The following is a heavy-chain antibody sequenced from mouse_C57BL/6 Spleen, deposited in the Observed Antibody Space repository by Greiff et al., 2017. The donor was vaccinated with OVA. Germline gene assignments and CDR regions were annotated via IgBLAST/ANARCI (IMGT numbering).Heavy chain of an antibody. CDR2: INPSTGGT. D-gene: IGHD2-12*01. J-gene: IGHJ2*01. CDR1: GYSFTGYY. Sequence: EVQLQQSGPELVKPGASVKISCKASGYSFTGYYMNWVKQSPEKSLEWIGEINPSTGGTTYNQKFKAKATLTVDKSSSTAYMQLKSLTSEDSAVYYCARGRLYPLYYFDYWGQGTTLTVSS. V-gene: IGHV1-42*01. CDR3: ARGRLYPLYYFDY.